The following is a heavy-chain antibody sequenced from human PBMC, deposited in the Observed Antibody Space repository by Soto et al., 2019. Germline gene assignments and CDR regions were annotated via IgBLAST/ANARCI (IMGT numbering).Heavy chain of an antibody. J-gene: IGHJ3*01. V-gene: IGHV3-7*01. CDR3: ARDLTSVQITVTVDAASDF. CDR1: GFTFSSYW. CDR2: INQDGSKK. D-gene: IGHD4-17*01. Sequence: EVQLVESGGGLVQPGGSLRLSCAASGFTFSSYWMSWVRQAPGKGLEWVANINQDGSKKYYVDSVKGRFTISRDNAKNSLYLQVNSLRVEDTAVYYCARDLTSVQITVTVDAASDFWGQGTMVTVSS.